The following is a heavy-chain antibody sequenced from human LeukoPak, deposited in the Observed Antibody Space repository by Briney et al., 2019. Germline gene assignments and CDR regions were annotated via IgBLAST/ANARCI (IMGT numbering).Heavy chain of an antibody. V-gene: IGHV1-2*02. J-gene: IGHJ4*01. Sequence: RASVKVSCKASGYTFTGYYMHWVRQAPGQGLEWMGWINPNSGGTNYAQKFQDRVTMTRDTSISTAYMELSRLRSDDTAVYFCARGDGDYVGNDYWGHGTLVTVSS. CDR1: GYTFTGYY. CDR3: ARGDGDYVGNDY. CDR2: INPNSGGT. D-gene: IGHD4-17*01.